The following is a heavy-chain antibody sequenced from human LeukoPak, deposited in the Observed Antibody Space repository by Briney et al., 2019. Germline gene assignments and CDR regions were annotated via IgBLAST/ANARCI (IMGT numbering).Heavy chain of an antibody. CDR3: ARGKTSQNIVTRKTYNWFDP. Sequence: GGSLRLSCATSGFTFSSYEMNWVRQAPGKGLEWVSSISSSSDYIYYADSVKGRFTISRDNAKNSLYLQMKSLRAEDTAVYYCARGKTSQNIVTRKTYNWFDPWGQGTLVTVSS. CDR1: GFTFSSYE. CDR2: ISSSSDYI. D-gene: IGHD2/OR15-2a*01. J-gene: IGHJ5*02. V-gene: IGHV3-21*01.